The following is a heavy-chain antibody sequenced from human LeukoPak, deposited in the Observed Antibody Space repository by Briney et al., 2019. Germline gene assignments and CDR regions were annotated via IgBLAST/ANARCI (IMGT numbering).Heavy chain of an antibody. V-gene: IGHV3-30-3*01. CDR3: ARDSRIAARPSGDY. J-gene: IGHJ4*02. CDR1: GFTVSSYA. D-gene: IGHD6-6*01. CDR2: ISYDGSNK. Sequence: PGRSLRLSCAASGFTVSSYAMHWVRQAPGKGLEWVAVISYDGSNKYYADSVKGRFTISRDNSTNTLYLQMNSLRAEDTAVYYCARDSRIAARPSGDYWGQGTLVTVSS.